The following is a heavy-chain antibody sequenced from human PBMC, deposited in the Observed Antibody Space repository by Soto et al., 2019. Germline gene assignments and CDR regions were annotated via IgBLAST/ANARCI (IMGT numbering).Heavy chain of an antibody. J-gene: IGHJ4*02. D-gene: IGHD6-13*01. CDR2: TYYRSKWSY. V-gene: IGHV6-1*01. Sequence: QVQLQQSGPGLVKPSQTLSLTCAISGDSVSSNSAAWNWIRQSPSGGLEWLGRTYYRSKWSYDYAVSVQSRININPDTSKNQFSLPLSAVTPEDTAMYYCARIAGASRGNDYWGQGTLVTVSS. CDR3: ARIAGASRGNDY. CDR1: GDSVSSNSAA.